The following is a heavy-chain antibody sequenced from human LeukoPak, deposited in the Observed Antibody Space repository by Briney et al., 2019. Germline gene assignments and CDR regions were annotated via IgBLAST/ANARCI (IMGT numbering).Heavy chain of an antibody. CDR2: IIWNSGSI. Sequence: GRSLRLSCAASGSTFYDYAMHWVRQAPGKGLEWVSGIIWNSGSIGYADSVKGRFTISRDNAKNSLYLQMNSLRAEDTALYYCAKDISVGATPYYFDYWGQGALVTVSS. V-gene: IGHV3-9*01. D-gene: IGHD1-26*01. CDR1: GSTFYDYA. J-gene: IGHJ4*02. CDR3: AKDISVGATPYYFDY.